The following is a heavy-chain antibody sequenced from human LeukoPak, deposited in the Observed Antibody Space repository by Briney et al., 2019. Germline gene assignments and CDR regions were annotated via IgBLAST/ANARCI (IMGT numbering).Heavy chain of an antibody. CDR1: GGSISSYY. Sequence: PSETLSLTCTVSGGSISSYYWSWIRQPPGKGLEWIGYIYYSGSTNYNPSLKSRVTISVDTSKNQFSLKLSSVTAADTAVYYCASDSSGYSLWGQGTLVTVSS. D-gene: IGHD3-22*01. V-gene: IGHV4-59*12. CDR2: IYYSGST. J-gene: IGHJ4*02. CDR3: ASDSSGYSL.